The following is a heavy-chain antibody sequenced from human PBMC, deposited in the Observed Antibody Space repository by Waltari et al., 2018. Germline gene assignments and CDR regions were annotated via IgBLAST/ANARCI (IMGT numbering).Heavy chain of an antibody. Sequence: QVQLQQWGAGLLKPSETLSLTCAVYGGSFSGYYWSWIRQPPGKGLEWIGEINHSGRTHYNPSLKSRVTISVDTSKNQFSLKLSSVTAADTAVYYCARGRRYYDLYGMDVWGQGTTVTVSS. J-gene: IGHJ6*02. D-gene: IGHD3-22*01. V-gene: IGHV4-34*01. CDR1: GGSFSGYY. CDR3: ARGRRYYDLYGMDV. CDR2: INHSGRT.